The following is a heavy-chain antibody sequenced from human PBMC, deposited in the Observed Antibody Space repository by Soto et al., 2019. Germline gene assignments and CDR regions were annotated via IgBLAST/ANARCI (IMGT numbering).Heavy chain of an antibody. J-gene: IGHJ6*02. CDR2: IYPGDSDT. V-gene: IGHV5-51*01. CDR3: ARRSYSGSYYYYYGMDV. CDR1: GYSFTSYW. Sequence: GESLKISCKGSGYSFTSYWIGWVRQMPGKGLEWMGIIYPGDSDTRYSPSFQGQVTISADKSISTAYLQWSSLKASDTAMYYCARRSYSGSYYYYYGMDVWGQGTTVTVSS. D-gene: IGHD1-26*01.